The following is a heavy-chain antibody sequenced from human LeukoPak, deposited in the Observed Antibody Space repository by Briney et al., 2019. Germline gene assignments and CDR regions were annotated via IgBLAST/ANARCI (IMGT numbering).Heavy chain of an antibody. CDR1: GFTFRSYA. J-gene: IGHJ4*02. CDR3: AKDRGYTGYDSGGIDF. V-gene: IGHV3-23*01. CDR2: ISYGDGTA. D-gene: IGHD5-12*01. Sequence: GGSLRLSCAASGFTFRSYAMNWVRQSPGKGLEWVPSISYGDGTAFYAGSVKGRFTVSRDNSRTILYLQMDSLRAEDTAVYYCAKDRGYTGYDSGGIDFWGQGTLVTVSS.